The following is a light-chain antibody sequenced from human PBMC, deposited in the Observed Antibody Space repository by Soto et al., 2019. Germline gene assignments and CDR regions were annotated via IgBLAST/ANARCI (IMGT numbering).Light chain of an antibody. CDR3: QRYKTYWT. CDR2: KAS. V-gene: IGKV1-5*03. Sequence: DIQMTQSPSTLSSSLGDRATISCRASQSVSSYLAWFQQKQGTAPKLLVYKASSIHSGVSSRCSGGGSGTEFTLTIRSPQHDAVASYYCQRYKTYWTFGRGTKVDIK. CDR1: QSVSSY. J-gene: IGKJ1*01.